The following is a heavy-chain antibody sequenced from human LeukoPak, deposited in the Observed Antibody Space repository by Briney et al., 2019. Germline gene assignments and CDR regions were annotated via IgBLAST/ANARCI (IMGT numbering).Heavy chain of an antibody. V-gene: IGHV3-7*03. CDR1: GFTFSSYW. CDR3: AKALGIAAAGPGAFDI. CDR2: IKQDGSEK. Sequence: PGGSLRLSCAASGFTFSSYWMSWVRQAPGKGLEWVANIKQDGSEKYYVDSVKGRFTISRDNAKNSLYLQMNSLRAEDTALYYCAKALGIAAAGPGAFDIWGQGTMVTVSS. J-gene: IGHJ3*02. D-gene: IGHD6-13*01.